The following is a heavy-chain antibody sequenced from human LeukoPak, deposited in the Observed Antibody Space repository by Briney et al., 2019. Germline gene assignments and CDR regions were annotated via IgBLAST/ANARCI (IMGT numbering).Heavy chain of an antibody. CDR3: ARDPYPAVPAAMRLHDAFDI. J-gene: IGHJ3*02. V-gene: IGHV3-74*01. CDR2: INSDGSST. CDR1: GFTFSSYW. D-gene: IGHD2-2*01. Sequence: GGSPRLSCAASGFTFSSYWMHWVRQAPGKGLVWVSRINSDGSSTSYADSVKGRFTISRDNAKNTLYLQMNSLRAEDTAVYYCARDPYPAVPAAMRLHDAFDIWGQGTMVTVSS.